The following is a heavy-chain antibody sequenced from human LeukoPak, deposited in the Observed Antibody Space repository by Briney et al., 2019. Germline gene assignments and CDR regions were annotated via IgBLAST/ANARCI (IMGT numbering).Heavy chain of an antibody. J-gene: IGHJ4*02. CDR2: IYRRGDT. D-gene: IGHD2-2*01. Sequence: GGSLRLSCAASGFSVSSYDLNWVRQAPGKGLEWVSVIYRRGDTDYADSVKGRFSVSRNSYGNTLYLQMNSLRGEDTAVYYCARAPQYCSSTSCYYFVDYWGQGTLVTVSS. CDR3: ARAPQYCSSTSCYYFVDY. CDR1: GFSVSSYD. V-gene: IGHV3-53*01.